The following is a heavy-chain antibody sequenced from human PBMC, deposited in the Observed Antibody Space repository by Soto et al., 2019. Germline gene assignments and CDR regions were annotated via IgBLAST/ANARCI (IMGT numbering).Heavy chain of an antibody. CDR3: ARDKAGMDV. V-gene: IGHV3-53*01. Sequence: GGSLRLSCAASGFTVSSNYMSWVRQAPGKVLEWVSVIYSGGSTYYADSVNGRCTIPRDNSKNTLNLHMNSLRAEDTVVHYCARDKAGMDVWGQGTTVTVSS. J-gene: IGHJ6*01. CDR2: IYSGGST. CDR1: GFTVSSNY.